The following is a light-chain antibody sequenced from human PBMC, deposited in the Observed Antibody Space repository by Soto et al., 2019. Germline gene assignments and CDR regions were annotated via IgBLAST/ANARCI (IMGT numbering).Light chain of an antibody. Sequence: QSALTQPRSVSGSPGQSVTISCTGTSSDVGGYNYVSWYQQHPGKAPKRMIYDVNKWPSGVPDRFSGSKSGNTASLTISGLQAEDEADYHCCSYAGSHTPRVFGGGTKLTVL. V-gene: IGLV2-11*01. CDR2: DVN. CDR1: SSDVGGYNY. CDR3: CSYAGSHTPRV. J-gene: IGLJ3*02.